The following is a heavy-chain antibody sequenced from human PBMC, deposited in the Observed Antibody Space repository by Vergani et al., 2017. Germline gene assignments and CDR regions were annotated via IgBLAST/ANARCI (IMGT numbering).Heavy chain of an antibody. V-gene: IGHV3-33*01. J-gene: IGHJ4*02. Sequence: QVQLVESGGGVVQPGRSLRLSCAASGFTFSSYGMHWVRQAPGKGLEWVAVIWYDGSNKYYADSVKGRFTISRDKSKNTLYLQMNSLRAEDTAVYYCARGYGSSWYYFDYWGQGTLVTVSS. D-gene: IGHD6-13*01. CDR1: GFTFSSYG. CDR3: ARGYGSSWYYFDY. CDR2: IWYDGSNK.